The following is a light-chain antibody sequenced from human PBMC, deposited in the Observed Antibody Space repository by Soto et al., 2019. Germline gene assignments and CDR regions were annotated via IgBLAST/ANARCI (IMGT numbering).Light chain of an antibody. Sequence: DVVMTQSPLSLPVTLGQPASISCRSSRSLVYSDGNTSLNWFQQRPGQSPRRLIFEVSNRDSGVPDRFCGSASGTDFTLKISRVEAEDVGVYYCMQGAHCPHTFGQGTKVETK. V-gene: IGKV2-30*01. CDR3: MQGAHCPHT. J-gene: IGKJ1*01. CDR1: RSLVYSDGNTS. CDR2: EVS.